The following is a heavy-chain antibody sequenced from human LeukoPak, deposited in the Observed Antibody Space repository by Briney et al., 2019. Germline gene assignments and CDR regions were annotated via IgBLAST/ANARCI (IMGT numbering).Heavy chain of an antibody. CDR3: ARVRSSGRWRALNYYYYYYMDV. CDR1: GGSISSGGYY. V-gene: IGHV4-31*03. D-gene: IGHD6-19*01. J-gene: IGHJ6*03. Sequence: PSETLSLTCTVSGGSISSGGYYWSWIRQHPGKGLEWIGYIYYSGSTYYNPSLKSRVTISVDTSKNQFSLKLSSVTAADTAVYYCARVRSSGRWRALNYYYYYYMDVWGKGTTVTVSS. CDR2: IYYSGST.